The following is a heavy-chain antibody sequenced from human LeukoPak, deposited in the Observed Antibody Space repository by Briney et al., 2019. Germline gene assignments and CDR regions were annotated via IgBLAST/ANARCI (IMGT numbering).Heavy chain of an antibody. CDR1: GFTFTNAW. J-gene: IGHJ4*02. CDR3: AKEYYDFWSGYPHDY. D-gene: IGHD3-3*01. V-gene: IGHV3-15*01. CDR2: IKNKIDGGTT. Sequence: GGSLRLSCAASGFTFTNAWMSWVRQAPGKGLEWVGRIKNKIDGGTTDYAAPVKGRFTISRDDSKNSLYLQMNSLRTEDTAVYYCAKEYYDFWSGYPHDYWGQGTLVTVSS.